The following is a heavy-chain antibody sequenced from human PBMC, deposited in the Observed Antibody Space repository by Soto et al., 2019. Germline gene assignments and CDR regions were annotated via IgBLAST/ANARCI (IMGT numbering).Heavy chain of an antibody. CDR1: GGSISSYY. Sequence: SETLSLTCTVSGGSISSYYRSWIRQPPGKGLEWIGYIYYSGSTNYNPSLKSRVTISVDTSKNQFSLKLSSVTAADTAVYYCARRSYYDILTGYYSYYYYMGVWGKGTTVTVSS. D-gene: IGHD3-9*01. CDR2: IYYSGST. V-gene: IGHV4-59*08. CDR3: ARRSYYDILTGYYSYYYYMGV. J-gene: IGHJ6*03.